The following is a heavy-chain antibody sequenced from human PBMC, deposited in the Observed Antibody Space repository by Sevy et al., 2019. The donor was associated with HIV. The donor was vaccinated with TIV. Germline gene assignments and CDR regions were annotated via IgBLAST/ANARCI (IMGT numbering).Heavy chain of an antibody. Sequence: ASVKVSYKASGYPFSTYAISWVRQAPGQGLECMGWISAYNGHTNYAQSLQDRVTMTTDTSTSTAYMELRSLRSDDTAVYYCARLEASGSGWYGNGMDVWGQGTTVTVSS. CDR3: ARLEASGSGWYGNGMDV. J-gene: IGHJ6*02. CDR2: ISAYNGHT. CDR1: GYPFSTYA. V-gene: IGHV1-18*01. D-gene: IGHD6-19*01.